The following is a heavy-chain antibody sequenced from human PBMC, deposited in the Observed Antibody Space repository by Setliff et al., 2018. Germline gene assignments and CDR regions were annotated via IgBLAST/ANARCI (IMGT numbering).Heavy chain of an antibody. CDR2: IRHDGNNK. CDR1: GFIFSNYG. Sequence: GSLRLSCAASGFIFSNYGMHWVRQAPGKGREWVAFIRHDGNNKYYKDSVRGRFTLSRDNSKNTVYLLMNSLRPEDTAVYYCAKELIEVMMTGLEFWGQGSRVTVSS. CDR3: AKELIEVMMTGLEF. D-gene: IGHD3-22*01. V-gene: IGHV3-30*02. J-gene: IGHJ4*02.